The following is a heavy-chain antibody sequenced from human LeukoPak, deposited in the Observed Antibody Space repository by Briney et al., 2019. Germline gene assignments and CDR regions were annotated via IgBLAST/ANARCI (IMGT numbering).Heavy chain of an antibody. D-gene: IGHD3-10*01. CDR3: ANFRAVRGVTRIDLYYYYGMDV. J-gene: IGHJ6*02. CDR2: ISGSGGST. CDR1: GFTFSNYA. V-gene: IGHV3-23*01. Sequence: PGGSLRLSCAASGFTFSNYAMSWVRQAPGKGLEWVSAISGSGGSTYYADSVKGRFTISRDNSKNTLYLQMNSLRAEDTAVYYCANFRAVRGVTRIDLYYYYGMDVWGQGTTVTVSS.